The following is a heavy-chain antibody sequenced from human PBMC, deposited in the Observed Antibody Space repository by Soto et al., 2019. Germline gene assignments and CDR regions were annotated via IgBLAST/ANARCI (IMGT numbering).Heavy chain of an antibody. CDR1: GFTFSIYP. CDR2: ISYDGSRT. CDR3: ARDPETGGYYSWFFDY. J-gene: IGHJ4*02. Sequence: QVQLVDSGGGMVQPGRSLRLSCAASGFTFSIYPMHWVRQTPDKGLQWVALISYDGSRTYYADSVRGRFTISRDNSKNTLYLQMNSLRTEDTAVYYCARDPETGGYYSWFFDYWGQGTLVTVSS. V-gene: IGHV3-30-3*01. D-gene: IGHD3-22*01.